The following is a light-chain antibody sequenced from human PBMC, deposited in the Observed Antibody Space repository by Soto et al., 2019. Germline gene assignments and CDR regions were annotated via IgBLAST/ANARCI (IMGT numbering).Light chain of an antibody. V-gene: IGKV1-39*01. CDR1: QNISSY. Sequence: DIQMTQSPSSLSASVGDRVTITCRASQNISSYLNWYQQKPGNSPKVLLYGASILQTGVPSRFSGSGSGTDFTLTIRSLQPEDFATYYCQQSYSTPWTFGQGTKVDIK. CDR3: QQSYSTPWT. J-gene: IGKJ1*01. CDR2: GAS.